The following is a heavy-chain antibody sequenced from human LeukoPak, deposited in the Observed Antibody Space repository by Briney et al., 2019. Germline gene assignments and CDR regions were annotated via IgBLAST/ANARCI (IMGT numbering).Heavy chain of an antibody. CDR1: GFTFSSYA. CDR3: AKDVSVMVRLFDY. CDR2: ISGSGGST. Sequence: VGSLRLSCAASGFTFSSYAMSWVRQAPGKGLEWVSAISGSGGSTYYADPVKGRFTISRDNSKNTLYLQMNSLRAEDTAVYYCAKDVSVMVRLFDYWGQGTLVTVSS. V-gene: IGHV3-23*01. D-gene: IGHD3-10*01. J-gene: IGHJ4*02.